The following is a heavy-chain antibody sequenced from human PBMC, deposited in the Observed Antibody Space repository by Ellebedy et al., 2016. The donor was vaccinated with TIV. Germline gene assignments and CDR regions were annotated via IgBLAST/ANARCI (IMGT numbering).Heavy chain of an antibody. CDR2: IGNKVNRHFT. Sequence: PGGSLRLSCAASSFPFSDHYMYWVRQAPGKGLEWVGRIGNKVNRHFTQYAASGRGRFTISRDDSDNSVSLDMNSLKSEDTAVYYCVRRHWSAFDLWGQGTMGAVSS. CDR1: SFPFSDHY. CDR3: VRRHWSAFDL. V-gene: IGHV3-72*01. D-gene: IGHD1-1*01. J-gene: IGHJ3*01.